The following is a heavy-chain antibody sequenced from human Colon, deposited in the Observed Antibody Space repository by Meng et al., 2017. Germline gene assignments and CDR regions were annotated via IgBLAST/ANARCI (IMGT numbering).Heavy chain of an antibody. D-gene: IGHD3-22*01. J-gene: IGHJ3*02. CDR2: TYYRSKWYN. CDR1: GDSVSSNSAA. CDR3: ARDSNYYDSSGYLKAFDI. Sequence: SETLSPTCAISGDSVSSNSAAWNWIRQSPSRGLEWLGRTYYRSKWYNDYAVSVKSRITINPDTSKNQFSLQLNSVTPEDTAVYYCARDSNYYDSSGYLKAFDIWGQGTMVTVSS. V-gene: IGHV6-1*01.